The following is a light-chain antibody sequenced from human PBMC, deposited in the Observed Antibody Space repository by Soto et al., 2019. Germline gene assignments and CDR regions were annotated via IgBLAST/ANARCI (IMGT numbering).Light chain of an antibody. Sequence: QSALTQPASVSGSPGQSITISCTGTSSDVGGYNYVSWYQQHPGKAPKLIIYDVSNRPSGVSNRFSGSKSGNTASLTISGLQTEDEADYYCSSYTPSSTLYVFGTGTKLTVL. CDR2: DVS. CDR3: SSYTPSSTLYV. CDR1: SSDVGGYNY. J-gene: IGLJ1*01. V-gene: IGLV2-14*01.